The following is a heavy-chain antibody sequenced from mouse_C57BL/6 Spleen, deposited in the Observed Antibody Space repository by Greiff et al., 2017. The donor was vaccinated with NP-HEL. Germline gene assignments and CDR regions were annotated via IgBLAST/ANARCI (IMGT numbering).Heavy chain of an antibody. V-gene: IGHV5-4*01. D-gene: IGHD2-5*01. J-gene: IGHJ4*01. CDR2: ISDGGSYT. Sequence: EVQLVESGGGLVKPGGSLKLSCAASGFTFSSYAMSWVRQTPEKRLEWVATISDGGSYTYYPDNVKGRFTISRDNAKNNLYLQMSHLKSEDTAMYYCARAYYSNEYYAMDYWGQGTSVTVSS. CDR1: GFTFSSYA. CDR3: ARAYYSNEYYAMDY.